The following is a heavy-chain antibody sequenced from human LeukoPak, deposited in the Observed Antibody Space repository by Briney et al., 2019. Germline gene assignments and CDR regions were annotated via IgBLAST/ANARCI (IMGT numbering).Heavy chain of an antibody. CDR2: LNNRGSST. CDR1: GSTFSSYT. CDR3: AKERQTGDYFTSDY. V-gene: IGHV3-23*01. D-gene: IGHD4-17*01. J-gene: IGHJ4*02. Sequence: GASLRLSSAASGSTFSSYTMSWVRQAPGQGLQWLSPLNNRGSSTYYAGSVKDRFTISRDNSENTLYLQMNSLTVDDTAVYFCAKERQTGDYFTSDYWGQGTLVTVSS.